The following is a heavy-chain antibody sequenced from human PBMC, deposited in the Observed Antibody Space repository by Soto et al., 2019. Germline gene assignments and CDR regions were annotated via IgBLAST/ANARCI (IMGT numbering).Heavy chain of an antibody. V-gene: IGHV4-4*02. CDR1: GGSISSSNW. Sequence: QVQLQESGPGLVKPSGTLSLTCAVSGGSISSSNWWSWVRQPPGKGLEWIGEIYHSGSTNYNPSLKSRVTISVDKSKNQFSLKLSSVTAADTAVYYCARLTGYCSSTSCYTPVDPFSMDVWGQGTTVTVSS. D-gene: IGHD2-2*02. J-gene: IGHJ6*02. CDR2: IYHSGST. CDR3: ARLTGYCSSTSCYTPVDPFSMDV.